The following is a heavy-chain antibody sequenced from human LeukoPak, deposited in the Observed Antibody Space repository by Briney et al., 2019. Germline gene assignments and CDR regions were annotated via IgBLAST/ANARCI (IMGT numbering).Heavy chain of an antibody. Sequence: ASVKVSCKASGYTSTSYDINWVRQATGQGLEWMGWMNPNSGNTGYAQKFQGRVTMTRNTSISTAYMELSSLRSEDTAVYYCARAPMVRGVIVNWFDPWGQGTLVTVS. CDR1: GYTSTSYD. J-gene: IGHJ5*02. CDR2: MNPNSGNT. V-gene: IGHV1-8*01. CDR3: ARAPMVRGVIVNWFDP. D-gene: IGHD3-10*01.